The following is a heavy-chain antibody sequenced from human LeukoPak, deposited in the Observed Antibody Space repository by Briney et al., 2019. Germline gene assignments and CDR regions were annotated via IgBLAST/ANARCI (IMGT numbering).Heavy chain of an antibody. CDR2: INPSGGST. J-gene: IGHJ5*02. V-gene: IGHV1-46*01. D-gene: IGHD3-22*01. CDR3: ASRPPNYYDSSGRDPYNWFDP. CDR1: GYTFTSYY. Sequence: PGASVKVSCKASGYTFTSYYMHRVRQAPGQGLEWMGIINPSGGSTSYAQKFQGRVTMTRDMSTSTVYMELSSLRSEDTAVYYCASRPPNYYDSSGRDPYNWFDPWGQGTLVTVSS.